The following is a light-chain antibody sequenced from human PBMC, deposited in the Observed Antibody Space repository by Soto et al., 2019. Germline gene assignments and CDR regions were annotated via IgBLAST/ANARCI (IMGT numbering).Light chain of an antibody. V-gene: IGLV2-14*02. CDR3: SSFTSTTTYV. CDR1: SSDVGSHDL. CDR2: DVS. J-gene: IGLJ1*01. Sequence: QSVLTQPASVSGSPGQSIAISCTGTSSDVGSHDLVSWYQQQSGKVPKLIIYDVSSRPSGVSNRFSGSKSGNTASLTISGLQAEDEADYYCSSFTSTTTYVFGTGTMVTVL.